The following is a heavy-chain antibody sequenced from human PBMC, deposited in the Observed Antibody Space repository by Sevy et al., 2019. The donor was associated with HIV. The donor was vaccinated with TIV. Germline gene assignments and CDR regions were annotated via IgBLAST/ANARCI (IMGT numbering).Heavy chain of an antibody. J-gene: IGHJ5*02. CDR2: IYYSGST. V-gene: IGHV4-59*01. CDR1: GGSISSYY. D-gene: IGHD3-10*01. Sequence: SETLSLTCTVSGGSISSYYWSWIRQPPGKGLEWIGNIYYSGSTNYNPSLKSRVTISVDMSKNQFSLKLSSVTAADTAVYYCARDNNYGSGSYYRENWFDPWGQGTLVTVSS. CDR3: ARDNNYGSGSYYRENWFDP.